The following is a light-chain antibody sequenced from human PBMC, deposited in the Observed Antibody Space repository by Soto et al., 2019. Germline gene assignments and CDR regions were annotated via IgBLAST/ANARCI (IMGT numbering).Light chain of an antibody. Sequence: DIVMTQSTDSLAVSLGERATINCKSSQSALYSSNNKNYLAWYQQKPGQPPKLLIYWASTRESGVPDRFSGSGSGTDFTLTISSLQAEDVAVYYCQQYYSTPTFGGGTKVDIK. CDR2: WAS. CDR3: QQYYSTPT. J-gene: IGKJ4*01. V-gene: IGKV4-1*01. CDR1: QSALYSSNNKNY.